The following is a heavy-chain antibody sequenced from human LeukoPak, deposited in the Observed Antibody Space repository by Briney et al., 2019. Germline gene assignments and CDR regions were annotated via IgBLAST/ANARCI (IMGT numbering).Heavy chain of an antibody. Sequence: GGSLRLSCVASGFTVSSNYMSWVRQAPGKGLEWVSLIYSEANTYYADSVKGRFTISRDNAKNSLYLQMNSLRAEDTAVYYCARGLGGYDGSHYWGQGTLVTVSS. CDR3: ARGLGGYDGSHY. CDR2: IYSEANT. V-gene: IGHV3-53*01. J-gene: IGHJ4*02. CDR1: GFTVSSNY. D-gene: IGHD5-12*01.